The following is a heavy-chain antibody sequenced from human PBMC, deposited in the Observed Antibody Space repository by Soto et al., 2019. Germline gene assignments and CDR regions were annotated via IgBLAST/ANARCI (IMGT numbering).Heavy chain of an antibody. CDR1: GYTFTSYD. D-gene: IGHD3-22*01. CDR3: ARGGYFDSSNYLAY. Sequence: QVQLVQSGAEVKKPGASVKVSCKASGYTFTSYDITWVRQATGQGLEWMGWMNPNSGNTRYARQFQGRVTMTRNTSISTGYMELSSLRSEDTAVYYCARGGYFDSSNYLAYWGLGTLVTVSS. J-gene: IGHJ4*02. V-gene: IGHV1-8*01. CDR2: MNPNSGNT.